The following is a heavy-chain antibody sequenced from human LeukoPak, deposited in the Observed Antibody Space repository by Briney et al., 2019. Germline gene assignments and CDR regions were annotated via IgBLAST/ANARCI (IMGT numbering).Heavy chain of an antibody. D-gene: IGHD6-6*01. J-gene: IGHJ3*02. V-gene: IGHV4-59*01. CDR1: GGSISSYY. CDR3: ARGGSSPNDAFDI. CDR2: IYYSGST. Sequence: SETLSLTCTVSGGSISSYYWSWIRQPPGKGLEWIGYIYYSGSTNYNPSLKSRVTISVDTSKNQFSLKLSSVTAADTAVYYCARGGSSPNDAFDIWGQGTMVTVSS.